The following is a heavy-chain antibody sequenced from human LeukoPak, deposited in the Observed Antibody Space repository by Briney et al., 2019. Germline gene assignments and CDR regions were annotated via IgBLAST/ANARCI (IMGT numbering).Heavy chain of an antibody. J-gene: IGHJ4*02. CDR3: AKGFYDSSGYYQPDY. CDR2: ISNSGGST. Sequence: GGSLRLSCAASGFTFSSYAMTWVRQAPGKGLEWVSSISNSGGSTYYADSVKGRFTISRDNSRDNSKNTVYLQMNSLRAEDTAVYYCAKGFYDSSGYYQPDYWGQGTLVTVSS. V-gene: IGHV3-23*01. D-gene: IGHD3-22*01. CDR1: GFTFSSYA.